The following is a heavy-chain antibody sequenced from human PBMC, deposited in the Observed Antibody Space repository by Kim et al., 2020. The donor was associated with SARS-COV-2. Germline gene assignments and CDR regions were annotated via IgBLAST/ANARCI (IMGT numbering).Heavy chain of an antibody. J-gene: IGHJ5*02. D-gene: IGHD3-22*01. Sequence: SETLSLTCTVSGYSISSGYYWGWIRQPPGKGLEWIGSIYHSGSTYYNPSLKSRVTISVDTSKNQFSLKLSSVTAADTAVYYCARGVSVVVITPLNWFDPWGQGTLVTVSS. CDR2: IYHSGST. CDR1: GYSISSGYY. V-gene: IGHV4-38-2*02. CDR3: ARGVSVVVITPLNWFDP.